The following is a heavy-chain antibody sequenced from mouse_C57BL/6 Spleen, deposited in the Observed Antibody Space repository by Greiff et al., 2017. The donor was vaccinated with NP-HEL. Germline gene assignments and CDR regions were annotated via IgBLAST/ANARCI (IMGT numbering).Heavy chain of an antibody. Sequence: EVKLQESGPELVKPGASVKISCKASGYTFTDYYMNWVKQSHGKSLEWIGDINPNNGGTSYNQKFKGKATLTVDKSSSTAYMELRSLTSEDSAVYYCASPQLAYWGQGTLVTVSA. CDR2: INPNNGGT. CDR1: GYTFTDYY. CDR3: ASPQLAY. V-gene: IGHV1-26*01. J-gene: IGHJ3*01.